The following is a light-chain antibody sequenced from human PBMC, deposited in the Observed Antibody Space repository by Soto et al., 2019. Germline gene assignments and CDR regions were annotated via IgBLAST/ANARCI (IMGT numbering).Light chain of an antibody. J-gene: IGKJ1*01. CDR3: QQYDNWPRT. CDR2: GAS. V-gene: IGKV3-15*01. Sequence: EIVMTQSPATLSVSPGGRATLSCRASQSVSSSLAWFQQKPGQAPRLLISGASTRATGIPARFSGSGSGTDFTLTISSLQSEDFAVYYCQQYDNWPRTFGQGTKVDI. CDR1: QSVSSS.